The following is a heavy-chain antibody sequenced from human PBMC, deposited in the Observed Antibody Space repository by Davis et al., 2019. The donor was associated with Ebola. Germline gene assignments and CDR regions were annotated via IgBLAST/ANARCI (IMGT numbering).Heavy chain of an antibody. Sequence: GESLKISCAASGFTFSSYSMNWVRQAPGKGLEWVSSISSSSSYIYYADSVKGRFTISRDNAKNSLYLQMNSLRAADTAVYYCAREGWGEGELLPPSGLFDYWGQGTLVTVSS. CDR3: AREGWGEGELLPPSGLFDY. CDR1: GFTFSSYS. V-gene: IGHV3-21*01. J-gene: IGHJ4*02. CDR2: ISSSSSYI. D-gene: IGHD1-26*01.